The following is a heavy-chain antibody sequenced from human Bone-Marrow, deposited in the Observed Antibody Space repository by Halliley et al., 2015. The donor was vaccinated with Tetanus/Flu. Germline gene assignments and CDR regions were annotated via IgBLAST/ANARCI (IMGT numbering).Heavy chain of an antibody. V-gene: IGHV3-66*01. CDR2: IYSGETT. J-gene: IGHJ4*02. Sequence: GLEWVSGIYSGETTFYTDAVVGRFTISRDSSENMVHLQMSSLRAEDTAVYYCSREFLLGSSDYWGQGTLVTVSS. D-gene: IGHD1-26*01. CDR3: SREFLLGSSDY.